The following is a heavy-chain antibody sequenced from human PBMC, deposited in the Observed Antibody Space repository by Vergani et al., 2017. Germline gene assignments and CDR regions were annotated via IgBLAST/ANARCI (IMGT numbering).Heavy chain of an antibody. CDR2: ISSSSSYI. D-gene: IGHD6-19*01. V-gene: IGHV3-21*04. CDR3: AKATAVTSGAFDI. Sequence: EVQLVESGGGLVKPGGSLRLSCAASGFTFSSYSMNWVRQAPGKGLEWVASISSSSSYIYYADSVKGRFTNSRDNSKNTLDLQMNSLRAEDTAVYYCAKATAVTSGAFDIWGQGTMVTVSS. J-gene: IGHJ3*02. CDR1: GFTFSSYS.